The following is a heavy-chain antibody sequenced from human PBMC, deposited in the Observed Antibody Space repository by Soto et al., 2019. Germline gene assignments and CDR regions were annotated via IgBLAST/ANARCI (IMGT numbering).Heavy chain of an antibody. CDR1: GFTFSSYW. J-gene: IGHJ4*02. CDR2: ISWNSGSI. CDR3: AKDRSPTWVWDFDY. D-gene: IGHD6-13*01. V-gene: IGHV3-9*01. Sequence: GGSLRLSCAVSGFTFSSYWMHWVRQAPGKGLEWVSGISWNSGSIGYADSVKGRFTISRDNAKNSLYPQMNSLRAEDTALYYCAKDRSPTWVWDFDYWGQGTLVTVSS.